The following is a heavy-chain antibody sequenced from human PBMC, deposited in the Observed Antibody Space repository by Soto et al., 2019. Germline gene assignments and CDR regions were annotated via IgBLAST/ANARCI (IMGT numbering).Heavy chain of an antibody. CDR2: ITPYSATA. Sequence: GQLVQSGAEVKKPGSSVRVSCKSSGGSIKSFTISWVRQAPGQGPEWLGGITPYSATAKYAQKFQGRLTIPADESTNSVYMDLASLRSDDTALYYCARWRGTVTSPGFMGPLDYWGQGTLVTVSS. D-gene: IGHD3-16*01. CDR3: ARWRGTVTSPGFMGPLDY. J-gene: IGHJ4*02. CDR1: GGSIKSFT. V-gene: IGHV1-69*01.